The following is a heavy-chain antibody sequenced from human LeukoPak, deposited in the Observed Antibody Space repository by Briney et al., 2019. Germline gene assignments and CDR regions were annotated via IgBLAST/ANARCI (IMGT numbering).Heavy chain of an antibody. Sequence: SETLSLTCTVSGCSISTYYWSWIRRPPGKGLEWIGYIYYSGSAKYNPSLKSRVTISVATSKNQFSLKLSSVTAADTAVYYCARRNSSSWYYFDYWGQGTLVTVSS. CDR2: IYYSGSA. V-gene: IGHV4-59*01. CDR1: GCSISTYY. J-gene: IGHJ4*02. CDR3: ARRNSSSWYYFDY. D-gene: IGHD6-13*01.